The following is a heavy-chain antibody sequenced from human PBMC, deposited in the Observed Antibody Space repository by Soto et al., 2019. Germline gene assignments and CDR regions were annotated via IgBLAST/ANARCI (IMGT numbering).Heavy chain of an antibody. V-gene: IGHV3-48*01. J-gene: IGHJ3*02. Sequence: GGSLRLSCAGSGFTFSSYTMNWVRQAPGKGLEWVSYISSSRSSTEYAESVKGRFTISRDNAKNSLYLQMNSLRAEDTAVYYCARKGGVEGKAHDAFDIWGQGTMVTV. CDR3: ARKGGVEGKAHDAFDI. CDR2: ISSSRSST. CDR1: GFTFSSYT. D-gene: IGHD1-1*01.